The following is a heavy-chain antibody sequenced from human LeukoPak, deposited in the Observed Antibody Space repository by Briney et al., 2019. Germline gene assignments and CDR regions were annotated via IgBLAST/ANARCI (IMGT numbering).Heavy chain of an antibody. V-gene: IGHV1-18*01. CDR2: ISTYNGDT. J-gene: IGHJ4*02. D-gene: IGHD1-14*01. CDR3: ARTYYNKGGFPEYYFDF. CDR1: GYIFTHYA. Sequence: GASVTVSCRTSGYIFTHYALIWVRQAPGQGLEWVGWISTYNGDTKYSPKFEDRVTMTMDTSTTTASLEVKSLRSDDTAVYFCARTYYNKGGFPEYYFDFWGQGTLVTVSS.